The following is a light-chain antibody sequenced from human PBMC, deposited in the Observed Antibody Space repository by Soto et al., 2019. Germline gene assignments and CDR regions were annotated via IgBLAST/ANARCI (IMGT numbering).Light chain of an antibody. CDR3: QQYNNWPPVT. V-gene: IGKV3D-15*01. CDR1: QSVSSN. Sequence: EILMTQSPATLSVSPGERATLSCRASQSVSSNLAWYQQKPGQAPRLLIYGASIRATGIPARFSGSGSGTEFTLTISSLQSEDFAVYYCQQYNNWPPVTFGQGTKVDIK. J-gene: IGKJ2*01. CDR2: GAS.